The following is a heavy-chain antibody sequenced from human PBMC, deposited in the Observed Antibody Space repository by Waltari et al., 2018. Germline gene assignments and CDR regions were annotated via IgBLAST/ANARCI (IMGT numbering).Heavy chain of an antibody. J-gene: IGHJ4*02. CDR3: AKAIGVIAAPPDY. D-gene: IGHD2-21*01. V-gene: IGHV3-9*01. Sequence: EVQLVESGGGLVQPGRSLRLSCAASGFTFDDYAMHWVRQAPGKGLEWVSGISWNSGSIGYADSEKGRFTISRDNAKNSLYLQMNSLRAEDTALYYCAKAIGVIAAPPDYWGQGTLVTVSS. CDR1: GFTFDDYA. CDR2: ISWNSGSI.